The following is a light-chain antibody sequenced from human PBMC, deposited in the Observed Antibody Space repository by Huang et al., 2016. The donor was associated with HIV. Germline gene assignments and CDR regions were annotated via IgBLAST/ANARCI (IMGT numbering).Light chain of an antibody. Sequence: EIVMTQSPVTLSVSPGERATLSCRASRSVSSNLAWYQQKPGQAPRLLIYGASARAIGVPARFSGSGSGTEFTLTISSLQSEDVALYYCQQYNNWPPITFGQGTRLEIK. CDR2: GAS. V-gene: IGKV3-15*01. CDR1: RSVSSN. J-gene: IGKJ5*01. CDR3: QQYNNWPPIT.